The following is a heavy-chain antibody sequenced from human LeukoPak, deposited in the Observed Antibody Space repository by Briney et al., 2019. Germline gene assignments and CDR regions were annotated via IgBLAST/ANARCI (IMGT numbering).Heavy chain of an antibody. D-gene: IGHD2-21*02. J-gene: IGHJ6*03. CDR2: IYHSGRT. CDR3: ARGGYCGGDCLHRYYYYMDV. V-gene: IGHV4-38-2*02. CDR1: GYSISSGYY. Sequence: PSETLSLTCTVSGYSISSGYYWGWIRPPPGKGLEWIGSIYHSGRTFYNPSLKSRVTISVDTSKNQFSLKLSSVTAADTAVYYCARGGYCGGDCLHRYYYYMDVWGKGTTVTVSS.